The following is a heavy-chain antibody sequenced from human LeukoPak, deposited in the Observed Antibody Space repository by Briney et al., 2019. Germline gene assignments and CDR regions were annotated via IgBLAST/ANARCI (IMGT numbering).Heavy chain of an antibody. V-gene: IGHV4-38-2*01. CDR1: GYSISSGYY. Sequence: SETLSLTCAVSGYSISSGYYWGWIRQPPGKGLEWIGSIYHSGSTYYNPSLKSRVTISVDTSKNQSSLKLSSVTAADTAVYYCASGYCSSTSCSAGMDVWGKGTTVTVSS. CDR2: IYHSGST. CDR3: ASGYCSSTSCSAGMDV. J-gene: IGHJ6*04. D-gene: IGHD2-2*01.